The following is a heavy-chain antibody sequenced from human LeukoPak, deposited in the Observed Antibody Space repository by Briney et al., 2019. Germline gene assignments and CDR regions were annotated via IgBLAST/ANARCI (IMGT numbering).Heavy chain of an antibody. CDR2: ISYDGSNK. D-gene: IGHD4-17*01. CDR3: XXXXXXXXTTVTLDLDY. CDR1: GFTFSSYG. J-gene: IGHJ4*02. V-gene: IGHV3-30*03. Sequence: GSLRLSRAASGFTFSSYGMHWVRQAPGKGLEWVAVISYDGSNKYYADSVKGRFTISRDNSKNTLYLQMNSLRAEDAAVYYCXXXXXXXXTTVTLDLDYWGQGTLVTVSS.